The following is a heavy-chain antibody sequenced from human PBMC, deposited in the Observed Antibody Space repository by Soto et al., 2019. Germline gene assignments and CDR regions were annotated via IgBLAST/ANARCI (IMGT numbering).Heavy chain of an antibody. Sequence: SSVKVSCKVSGYTLTELCMHWVRQAPGKGLEWMGGFDPEDGETIYAQKFQGRVTMTEDTSTDTAYMELSSLRSGDTAVYYCACEYSXSSGDWYYGMXVWGQGTTVXVSS. CDR3: ACEYSXSSGDWYYGMXV. CDR1: GYTLTELC. V-gene: IGHV1-24*01. D-gene: IGHD6-6*01. CDR2: FDPEDGET. J-gene: IGHJ6*02.